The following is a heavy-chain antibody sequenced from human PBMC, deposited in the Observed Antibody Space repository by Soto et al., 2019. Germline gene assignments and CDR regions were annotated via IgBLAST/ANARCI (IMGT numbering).Heavy chain of an antibody. D-gene: IGHD3-9*01. CDR1: GGSIISGGYN. CDR3: ARDLTYGSGGRGWFDP. Sequence: SETLSLTCSFSGGSIISGGYNWNLVRQFPGKGLEWIGYISYSGSTYYNPSLKSRLIISIDTSRNQFSLDLMSVTAADTAVYYCARDLTYGSGGRGWFDPWGQGTLVTVSS. CDR2: ISYSGST. V-gene: IGHV4-31*03. J-gene: IGHJ5*02.